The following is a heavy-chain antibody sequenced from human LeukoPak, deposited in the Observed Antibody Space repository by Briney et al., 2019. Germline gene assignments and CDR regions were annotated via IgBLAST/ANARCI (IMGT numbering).Heavy chain of an antibody. CDR3: ARGPRVVGATTDYYYYYMDV. D-gene: IGHD1-26*01. CDR2: IYHSGST. Sequence: PSGTLSLTCAVSGGSISSSNWWSWVRQPPGKGLEGIGEIYHSGSTNYNPSLKSRVTISVDKSKNQFSLKLSSVTAADTAVYYCARGPRVVGATTDYYYYYMDVWGKGTTVTISS. CDR1: GGSISSSNW. V-gene: IGHV4-4*02. J-gene: IGHJ6*03.